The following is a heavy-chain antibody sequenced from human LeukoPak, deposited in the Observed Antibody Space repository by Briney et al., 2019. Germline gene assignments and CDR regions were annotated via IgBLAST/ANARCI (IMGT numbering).Heavy chain of an antibody. V-gene: IGHV1-18*01. Sequence: ASVKVSCKASGYTFTSYGISWVRQAPGQGLEWMGWISAYNGNTNYAQKLQGRVTMTTDTSTSTAYMELRSLRSDDTAVYYCASRCPHSMIDCLDPWGQGTLVTVSS. CDR1: GYTFTSYG. J-gene: IGHJ5*02. CDR3: ASRCPHSMIDCLDP. CDR2: ISAYNGNT. D-gene: IGHD3-22*01.